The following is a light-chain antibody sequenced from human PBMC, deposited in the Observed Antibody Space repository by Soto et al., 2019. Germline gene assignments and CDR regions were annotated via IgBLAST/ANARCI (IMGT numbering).Light chain of an antibody. CDR2: EVS. CDR1: SSDVGGYNY. CDR3: NSYTSSSTWV. Sequence: QSALTQPASVSGSPGQSITISCTGTSSDVGGYNYVSWYQQHPGKAPKLMIYEVSNRPSGVSNRFPGSKSANTASLTISGLQAEDEADYYCNSYTSSSTWVFGGGTKLTVL. J-gene: IGLJ3*02. V-gene: IGLV2-14*01.